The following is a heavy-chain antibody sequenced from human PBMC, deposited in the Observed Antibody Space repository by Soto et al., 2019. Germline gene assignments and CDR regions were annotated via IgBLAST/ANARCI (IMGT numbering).Heavy chain of an antibody. CDR1: GLTVSSYE. CDR2: ISSSGSTI. J-gene: IGHJ4*02. Sequence: EGSLRLFCGASGLTVSSYEMNWVRQAPGKGLEWVSYISSSGSTIYYADSVKGRFTISRDNAKNSLYLQMNSLRAEDTAVYYCARDTRHQELLPLEYCRLGTQVTVSS. CDR3: ARDTRHQELLPLEY. V-gene: IGHV3-48*03. D-gene: IGHD1-26*01.